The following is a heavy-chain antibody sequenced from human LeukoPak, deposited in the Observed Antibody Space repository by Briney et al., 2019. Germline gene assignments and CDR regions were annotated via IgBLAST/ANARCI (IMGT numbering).Heavy chain of an antibody. V-gene: IGHV3-7*01. CDR2: IKQDGSEK. CDR1: GFTFSSYW. J-gene: IGHJ6*03. Sequence: PGGSLRLSCAASGFTFSSYWMSWVRQAPGKGLEWVANIKQDGSEKYYVDSVKGRFTISRDNAKNSLYLQMNSLRAEDTAVYYCARAPMTTVTNSYYYYMDVWGKGTTVTVSS. D-gene: IGHD4-17*01. CDR3: ARAPMTTVTNSYYYYMDV.